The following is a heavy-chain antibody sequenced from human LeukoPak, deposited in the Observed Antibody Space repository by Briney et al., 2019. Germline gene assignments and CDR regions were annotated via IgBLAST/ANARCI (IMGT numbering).Heavy chain of an antibody. D-gene: IGHD3-10*01. CDR1: GGTFSSYA. CDR2: IIPIFGTA. J-gene: IGHJ6*04. Sequence: ASVKVSRKASGGTFSSYAISWVRQAPGQGLEWMGGIIPIFGTANYAQKFQGRVTITADKSTSTAYMELSSLRSEDTAVYYCARGLLWFGEYYYYYGMDVWGKGTTVTVSS. V-gene: IGHV1-69*06. CDR3: ARGLLWFGEYYYYYGMDV.